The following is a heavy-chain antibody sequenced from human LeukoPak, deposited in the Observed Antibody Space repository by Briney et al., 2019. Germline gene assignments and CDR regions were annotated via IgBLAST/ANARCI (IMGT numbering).Heavy chain of an antibody. V-gene: IGHV5-51*01. D-gene: IGHD1-1*01. Sequence: GESLKISCQGSGYSFSSYWINWVRQMPGKGLEWVGIIYPGDSHTRYSPSFQGQVIISVDKSISTAYLQWSSLKASDTAMYYCARRGWNTELFEYWGQGTLVTVSS. CDR1: GYSFSSYW. J-gene: IGHJ4*02. CDR2: IYPGDSHT. CDR3: ARRGWNTELFEY.